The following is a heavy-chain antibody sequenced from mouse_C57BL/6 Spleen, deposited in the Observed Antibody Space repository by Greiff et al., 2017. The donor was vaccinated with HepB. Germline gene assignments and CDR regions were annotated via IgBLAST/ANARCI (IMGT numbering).Heavy chain of an antibody. CDR3: ARRDYDDGAWFAY. J-gene: IGHJ3*01. Sequence: VQLQQPGAELVKPGASVKMSCKASGYTFTSYWITWVKQRPGQGLEWIGDIYPGSGSTNYNEKFKSKATLTVDTSSSTAYMQLSSLTSEDSAVYYCARRDYDDGAWFAYWGQGTLVTVSA. D-gene: IGHD2-4*01. CDR1: GYTFTSYW. V-gene: IGHV1-55*01. CDR2: IYPGSGST.